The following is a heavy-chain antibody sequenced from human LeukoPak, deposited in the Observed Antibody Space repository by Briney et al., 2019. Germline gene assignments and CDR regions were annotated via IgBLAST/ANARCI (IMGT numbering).Heavy chain of an antibody. J-gene: IGHJ4*02. Sequence: PSETLSLTCTVSGGSISGGSYYWSWIRQPAGKGLEWIGRISTSGSTNYNPSLKSRVTISLDTPKKQFSLKLSSVTAADTVVYYCARARGQSGVDYWGQGTLVTVSS. CDR1: GGSISGGSYY. D-gene: IGHD3-10*01. CDR3: ARARGQSGVDY. CDR2: ISTSGST. V-gene: IGHV4-61*02.